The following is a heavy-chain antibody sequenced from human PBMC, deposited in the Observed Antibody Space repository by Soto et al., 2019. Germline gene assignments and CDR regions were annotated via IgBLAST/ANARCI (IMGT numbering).Heavy chain of an antibody. CDR2: IFHDGTA. CDR1: GVSISSGNW. Sequence: SETLSLTCAVSGVSISSGNWWTWVRQSPQRGLEYIGEIFHDGTANYYPSFERRVAISVDTSKSQFSLKLTSVTAADTAIYFCARLVYDTRLNYMYFDFWGQGTLVTVSS. V-gene: IGHV4-4*02. J-gene: IGHJ4*02. CDR3: ARLVYDTRLNYMYFDF. D-gene: IGHD3-10*01.